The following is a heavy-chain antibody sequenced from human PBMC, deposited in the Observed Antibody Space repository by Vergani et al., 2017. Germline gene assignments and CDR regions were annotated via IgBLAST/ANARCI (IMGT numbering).Heavy chain of an antibody. Sequence: QVQLVESGGGVVQPGRSLRLSCAASGFTFSSYGMHWVRQAPGKGLEWVAVILYDGSNKYYADSVKGRFTISRDNSKNTLYLQMNSLRAEDTAVYYCAKDSRSGYYGSGSYYSGWFDPWGQGTLVTVSS. CDR1: GFTFSSYG. J-gene: IGHJ5*02. CDR2: ILYDGSNK. V-gene: IGHV3-30*18. D-gene: IGHD3-10*01. CDR3: AKDSRSGYYGSGSYYSGWFDP.